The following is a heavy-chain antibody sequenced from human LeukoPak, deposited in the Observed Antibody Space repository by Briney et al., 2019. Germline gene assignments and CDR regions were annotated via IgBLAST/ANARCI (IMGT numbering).Heavy chain of an antibody. Sequence: GESLKISCKGSGYSFTNYWIAWVRQMPGKGLEWMGTIYPGDSATRYGPSFQGQVTISADKSINTAFLQWSSLKASDTAMYYCARRSGQYYYAMDVWGKGITVTVSS. CDR3: ARRSGQYYYAMDV. CDR2: IYPGDSAT. J-gene: IGHJ6*04. CDR1: GYSFTNYW. V-gene: IGHV5-51*01. D-gene: IGHD3-10*01.